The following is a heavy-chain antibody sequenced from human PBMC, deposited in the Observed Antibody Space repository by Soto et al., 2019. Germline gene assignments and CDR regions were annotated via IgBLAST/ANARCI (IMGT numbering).Heavy chain of an antibody. J-gene: IGHJ4*02. CDR2: LTRSATT. V-gene: IGHV3-23*01. D-gene: IGHD3-10*01. CDR1: GFTFISYA. CDR3: VREFTPGSPNYDY. Sequence: GGSMRLPCVASGFTFISYAMSWVRQAPQKGLEWVSTLTRSATTVCAASVRGRFTISRDNSKNTLYLQMDSLRAEDTAVYYCVREFTPGSPNYDYWGLGTLVTVS.